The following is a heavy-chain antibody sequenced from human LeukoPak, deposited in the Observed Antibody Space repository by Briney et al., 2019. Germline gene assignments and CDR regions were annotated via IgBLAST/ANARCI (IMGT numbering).Heavy chain of an antibody. Sequence: ASVKVSCKASGYSFTSYGISWVRQAPGQGLEWMGWISAYDGDTKYAQNLQGRVTLTTDTSTTTAYMELRSLRSDDTAVYYCARGGYYFGSGGPRWNWFEPWGQGTL. CDR2: ISAYDGDT. CDR1: GYSFTSYG. J-gene: IGHJ5*02. CDR3: ARGGYYFGSGGPRWNWFEP. D-gene: IGHD3-10*01. V-gene: IGHV1-18*01.